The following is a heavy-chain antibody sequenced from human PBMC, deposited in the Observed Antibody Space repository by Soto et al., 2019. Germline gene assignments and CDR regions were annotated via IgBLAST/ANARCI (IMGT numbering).Heavy chain of an antibody. Sequence: QITLRESGPTLVKPTQTLTLTCTFSAFSLSTSEVGVAWIRQPPGKALEWLALIYWDDDKRYSPSLKSRLTITEDTSKNQVVLTMTNMDPADTATYYCAHKGGRGAGMDVWGQGTTVTVSS. CDR3: AHKGGRGAGMDV. CDR2: IYWDDDK. V-gene: IGHV2-5*02. CDR1: AFSLSTSEVG. D-gene: IGHD2-15*01. J-gene: IGHJ6*02.